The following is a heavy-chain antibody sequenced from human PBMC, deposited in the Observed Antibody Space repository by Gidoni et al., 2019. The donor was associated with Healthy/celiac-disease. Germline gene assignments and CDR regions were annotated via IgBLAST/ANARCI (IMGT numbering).Heavy chain of an antibody. Sequence: EVQLVESGGGLVQRGRSLRRSGADCGLPFDAYAMHWVRQAPGKVREWVSGISWNSGSIGYADSVKGRFTISRDNAKTSLYLQMNSLRAEDTALYYCAKAGQFFGVVIPFFDYWGQGTLVTVSS. CDR3: AKAGQFFGVVIPFFDY. CDR1: GLPFDAYA. CDR2: ISWNSGSI. J-gene: IGHJ4*02. V-gene: IGHV3-9*01. D-gene: IGHD3-3*01.